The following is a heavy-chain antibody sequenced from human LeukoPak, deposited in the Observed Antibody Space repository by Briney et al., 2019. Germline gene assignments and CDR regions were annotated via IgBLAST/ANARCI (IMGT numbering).Heavy chain of an antibody. J-gene: IGHJ4*02. D-gene: IGHD1-26*01. Sequence: PSETLSLTCAVYGGSFSGYYWSWIRQPPGKGLEWIGEINHSGSTNYNPSLKSRATMSLDTTKNQFSLKLNSVTAADTAVYYCARARSGSDFLGYFDSWGQGALVTVSS. CDR3: ARARSGSDFLGYFDS. V-gene: IGHV4-34*01. CDR1: GGSFSGYY. CDR2: INHSGST.